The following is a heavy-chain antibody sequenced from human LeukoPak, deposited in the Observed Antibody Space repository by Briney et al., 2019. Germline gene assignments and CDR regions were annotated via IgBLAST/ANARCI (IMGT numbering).Heavy chain of an antibody. V-gene: IGHV4-59*08. J-gene: IGHJ4*02. CDR1: GGSISSYY. D-gene: IGHD3-3*01. Sequence: SETLSLTCTVSGGSISSYYWSWIRQPPGKGLEWIGYIYYSGSTNYNPSLKSRVTISVDTSKNQFSLKLSSVTAADTAVYYCARGVITIFGVAPGFDYWGQGTLVTVSS. CDR3: ARGVITIFGVAPGFDY. CDR2: IYYSGST.